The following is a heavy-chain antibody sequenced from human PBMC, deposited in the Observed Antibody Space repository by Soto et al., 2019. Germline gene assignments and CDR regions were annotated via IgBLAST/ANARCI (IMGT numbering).Heavy chain of an antibody. Sequence: QVQLVQSGAEVKKPGASVKVSCKASGYTFTSYAMHWVRQAPGQRLEWMGWINAGNGNTKYSQMFQGRVTITRSTSARTAYMELSSLRSEDTAVYYCASSYYYDSSGYSSLYYYYGMDVWGQGTTVTVSS. D-gene: IGHD3-22*01. J-gene: IGHJ6*02. CDR2: INAGNGNT. CDR3: ASSYYYDSSGYSSLYYYYGMDV. CDR1: GYTFTSYA. V-gene: IGHV1-3*01.